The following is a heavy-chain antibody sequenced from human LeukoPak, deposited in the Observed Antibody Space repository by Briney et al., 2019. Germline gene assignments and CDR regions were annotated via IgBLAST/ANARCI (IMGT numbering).Heavy chain of an antibody. CDR2: IIPIFGTA. Sequence: SVKVSCKASGGTFSSYAISWVRQAPGQGLERMGGIIPIFGTANYAQKFQGRVTITTDESTSTAYMELSSLRSEDTAVYYCARAGYCSSTSCYTYYYYMDVWGNGTTVTVSS. J-gene: IGHJ6*03. CDR1: GGTFSSYA. V-gene: IGHV1-69*05. CDR3: ARAGYCSSTSCYTYYYYMDV. D-gene: IGHD2-2*02.